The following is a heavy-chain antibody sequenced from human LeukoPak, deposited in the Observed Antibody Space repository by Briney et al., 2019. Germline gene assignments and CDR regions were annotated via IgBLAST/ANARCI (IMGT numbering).Heavy chain of an antibody. Sequence: GGSLRLPCAASGFTFTNYWMHWVRQGQGKGLVWVSRISTDGSTRHYADSVKGRFTISRDNSKNMMYLQMNSLRAEDTAVYYCASASSHRIAAGGDYWGHGTLVTVSS. CDR3: ASASSHRIAAGGDY. CDR1: GFTFTNYW. J-gene: IGHJ4*01. CDR2: ISTDGSTR. D-gene: IGHD6-13*01. V-gene: IGHV3-74*01.